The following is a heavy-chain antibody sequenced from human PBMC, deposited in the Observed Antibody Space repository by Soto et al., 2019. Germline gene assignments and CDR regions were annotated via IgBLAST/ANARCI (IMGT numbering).Heavy chain of an antibody. D-gene: IGHD2-21*02. V-gene: IGHV1-69*06. CDR2: IIPIFGTA. CDR1: RGTFSSYA. CDR3: ARVYCGGDCQFDY. J-gene: IGHJ4*02. Sequence: SVKVSCKASRGTFSSYAISWVRQAPGQGLEWMGGIIPIFGTANYAQKFQGRVTITADKSTSTAYMELSSLRSEDTAVYYCARVYCGGDCQFDYWGQGTLVTVAS.